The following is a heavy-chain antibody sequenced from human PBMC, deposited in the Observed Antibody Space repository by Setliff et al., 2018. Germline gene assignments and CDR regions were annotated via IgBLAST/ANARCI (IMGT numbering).Heavy chain of an antibody. D-gene: IGHD3-3*01. J-gene: IGHJ4*02. V-gene: IGHV4-39*07. CDR1: GGSISSSSYY. CDR3: ARGRSNFWGYYFDY. CDR2: IYYSGST. Sequence: PSETLSLTCTVSGGSISSSSYYWGWIRQPPGKGLEWIGSIYYSGSTYYNPSLKSRVTISVDTSKNQFSLKLSSVTAADTAVCYCARGRSNFWGYYFDYWGQGTLVTVSS.